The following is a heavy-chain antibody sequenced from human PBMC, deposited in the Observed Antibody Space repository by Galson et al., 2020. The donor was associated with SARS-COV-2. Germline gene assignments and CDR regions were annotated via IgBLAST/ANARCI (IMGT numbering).Heavy chain of an antibody. CDR3: ARDGAYYDSSGYPFDP. CDR1: GGSISSSNYY. J-gene: IGHJ5*02. Sequence: SETLSLTCTVSGGSISSSNYYWGWIRQPPGKGLEWIGNIHYSGRTYYNPSLKSRVTISVDTSKNRFSVKLSSVTAADTAVYYCARDGAYYDSSGYPFDPWGQGTLVTVSS. CDR2: IHYSGRT. V-gene: IGHV4-39*07. D-gene: IGHD3-22*01.